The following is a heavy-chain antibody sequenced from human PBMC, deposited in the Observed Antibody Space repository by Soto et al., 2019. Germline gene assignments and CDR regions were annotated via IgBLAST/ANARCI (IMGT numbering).Heavy chain of an antibody. Sequence: GGSLRLSCAASGITFTIYALNWVRQAPGKGLEWISAITGGGSTYYADSVKGRFTISRDNSKNTLYLQMSSLRAEDTAVYYCAKDNYGDYVGYFNSWGQGTLVTVSS. CDR3: AKDNYGDYVGYFNS. CDR1: GITFTIYA. V-gene: IGHV3-23*01. CDR2: ITGGGST. J-gene: IGHJ4*02. D-gene: IGHD4-17*01.